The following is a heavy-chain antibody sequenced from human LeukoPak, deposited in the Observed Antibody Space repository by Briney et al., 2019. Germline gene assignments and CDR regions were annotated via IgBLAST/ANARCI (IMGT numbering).Heavy chain of an antibody. CDR1: GGSFSGYY. Sequence: SETLSLTCAVYGGSFSGYYWSWIRQPPGKGLEWIGEINHSGSTNYNPSLKSRVTISVDTSKNQFSLKLSSVTAADTAVYYCARDNIVVVAATKAYYFNYWGQGTLVTVSS. V-gene: IGHV4-34*01. J-gene: IGHJ4*02. D-gene: IGHD2-15*01. CDR2: INHSGST. CDR3: ARDNIVVVAATKAYYFNY.